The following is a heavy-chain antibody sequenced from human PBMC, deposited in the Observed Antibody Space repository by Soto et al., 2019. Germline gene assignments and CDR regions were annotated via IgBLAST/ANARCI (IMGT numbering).Heavy chain of an antibody. CDR3: ARYGSGSYNWFDP. J-gene: IGHJ5*02. D-gene: IGHD3-10*01. CDR1: GGSISSGDYY. Sequence: SETLSLTCTVSGGSISSGDYYWSWIRQPPGKGLEWIGYIYYSGSTYYNPSLKSRLTISVDTSKNQFSLKLSSVTAADTAVYYCARYGSGSYNWFDPWGQGTVVTVSS. CDR2: IYYSGST. V-gene: IGHV4-30-4*01.